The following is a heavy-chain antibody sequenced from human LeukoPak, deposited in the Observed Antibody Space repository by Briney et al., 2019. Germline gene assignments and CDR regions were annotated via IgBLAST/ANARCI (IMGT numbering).Heavy chain of an antibody. CDR3: ASQPSDCSGGSCYSGWFDP. CDR1: GYSFTSYW. J-gene: IGHJ5*02. Sequence: GESLKIPCKGSGYSFTSYWIGWVRQMPGKGLEWMGIIYPGDSDTRYSPSFQGQATISADKSISTAYLQWSSLKASDTAMYYCASQPSDCSGGSCYSGWFDPWGQGTLVTVSS. D-gene: IGHD2-15*01. V-gene: IGHV5-51*01. CDR2: IYPGDSDT.